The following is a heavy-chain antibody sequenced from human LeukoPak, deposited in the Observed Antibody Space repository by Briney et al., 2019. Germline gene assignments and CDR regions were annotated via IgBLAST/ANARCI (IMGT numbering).Heavy chain of an antibody. CDR1: GGSISSSS. Sequence: PSETLSLTCTVSGGSISSSSYYWGWIRQAPGKGLEWVSSISSSSSYIYYADSVKGRFTISRDNAKNSLYLQMNSLRAEDTAVYYCARVFVGYDSSGYYYYYFDYWGQGTLVTVSS. J-gene: IGHJ4*02. CDR2: ISSSSSYI. V-gene: IGHV3-21*01. CDR3: ARVFVGYDSSGYYYYYFDY. D-gene: IGHD3-22*01.